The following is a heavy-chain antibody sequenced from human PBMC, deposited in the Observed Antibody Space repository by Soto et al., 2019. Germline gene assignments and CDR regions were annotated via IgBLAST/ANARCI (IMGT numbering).Heavy chain of an antibody. V-gene: IGHV4-34*01. CDR1: GGSISGNY. D-gene: IGHD2-15*01. CDR3: ARAEDTHYGMDV. Sequence: SETLSLTCAVFGGSISGNYWSRIRQPPGKGLEWIGEIYHSGSTNYNPSLKSRVTISVDKSKNQFSLKLSSVTAADTAVYYCARAEDTHYGMDVWGQGNTVTGS. CDR2: IYHSGST. J-gene: IGHJ6*02.